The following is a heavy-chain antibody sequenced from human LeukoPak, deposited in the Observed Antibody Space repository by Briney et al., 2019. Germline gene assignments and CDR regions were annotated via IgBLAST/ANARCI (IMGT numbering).Heavy chain of an antibody. CDR3: ARDVFVDSNYYGMDV. J-gene: IGHJ6*02. CDR1: GGTFSSYA. V-gene: IGHV1-69*13. Sequence: SVKVSCKASGGTFSSYAISWVRQAPRQGLEWMGGIIPIFGTANYAQTFQGRVTITADESTSTAYMELSSLRSEDTAVYYCARDVFVDSNYYGMDVWGQGTTVTVSS. CDR2: IIPIFGTA. D-gene: IGHD3-10*02.